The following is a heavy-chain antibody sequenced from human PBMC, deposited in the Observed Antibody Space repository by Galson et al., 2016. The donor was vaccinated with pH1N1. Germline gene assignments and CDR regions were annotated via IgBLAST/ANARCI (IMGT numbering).Heavy chain of an antibody. CDR1: EYSFSSNW. CDR3: ARHLHVPGFKGIDS. CDR2: IFPADSDT. V-gene: IGHV5-51*01. J-gene: IGHJ5*01. Sequence: QSGAEVKKPGESLKISCKASEYSFSSNWIGWVRQMPGKGLEWMGIIFPADSDTRYSPSFQGQVTFSVDKSINTAYLHWTRLKASDTAIYYCARHLHVPGFKGIDSWGQGIVVTVSS. D-gene: IGHD5-24*01.